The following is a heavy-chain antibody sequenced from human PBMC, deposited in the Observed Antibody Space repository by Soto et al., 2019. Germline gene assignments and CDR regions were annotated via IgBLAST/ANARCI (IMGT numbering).Heavy chain of an antibody. CDR1: GGTFSSYA. CDR2: IIPIFGTA. Sequence: VSCKASGGTFSSYAISWVRQAPGQGLEWMGGIIPIFGTANYAQKFQGRVTITADKSTSTAYMELSSLRSEDTAVYYCARGNYYYYGMDVWGQGTTVTVSS. D-gene: IGHD6-13*01. CDR3: ARGNYYYYGMDV. V-gene: IGHV1-69*06. J-gene: IGHJ6*02.